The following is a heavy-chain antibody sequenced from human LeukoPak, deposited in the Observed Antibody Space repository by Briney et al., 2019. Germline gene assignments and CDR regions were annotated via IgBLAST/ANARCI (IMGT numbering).Heavy chain of an antibody. CDR2: ISSSGSTI. V-gene: IGHV3-11*01. CDR3: AGYCGGGTCNAAGY. CDR1: GFTFSDYY. J-gene: IGHJ4*02. Sequence: GGSLRLSCAASGFTFSDYYMGWIRQAPGKGLEWVSYISSSGSTIYYADSVKGRFTTSRDNARNSLYLQMNSLRAEDTAVYYCAGYCGGGTCNAAGYWGQGTLVTVSS. D-gene: IGHD2-15*01.